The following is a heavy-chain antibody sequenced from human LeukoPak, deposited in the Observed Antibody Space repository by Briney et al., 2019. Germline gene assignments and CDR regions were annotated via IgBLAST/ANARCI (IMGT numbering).Heavy chain of an antibody. CDR1: GFTFSSYA. V-gene: IGHV3-23*01. Sequence: PGGSLRLSCAASGFTFSSYAMSWVRQAPGKGLEWVSAISGSGGSTYYADSVKGRFTVPRDNSKNTLYLQMNSLRAEDTAVYYCAKFLPTHIVVANYYFDYWGQGTLVTVSS. CDR2: ISGSGGST. D-gene: IGHD2-21*01. CDR3: AKFLPTHIVVANYYFDY. J-gene: IGHJ4*02.